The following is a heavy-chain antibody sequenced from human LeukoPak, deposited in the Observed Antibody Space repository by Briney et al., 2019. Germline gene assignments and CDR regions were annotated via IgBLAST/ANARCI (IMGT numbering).Heavy chain of an antibody. V-gene: IGHV3-48*01. CDR2: ISSSSSTI. D-gene: IGHD3-9*01. CDR3: AGGRLRYFDWLRGPGAFDI. J-gene: IGHJ3*02. Sequence: GGSLRLSCAASGFTFSSYSMNWVRQAPGKGLEWVSYISSSSSTIYYADSVKGRFTISRDNSKNTLYLQMNSLRAEDTAVYYCAGGRLRYFDWLRGPGAFDIWGQGTMVTVSS. CDR1: GFTFSSYS.